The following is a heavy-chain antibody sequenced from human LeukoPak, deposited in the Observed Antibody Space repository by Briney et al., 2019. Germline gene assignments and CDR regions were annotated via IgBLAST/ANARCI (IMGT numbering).Heavy chain of an antibody. V-gene: IGHV1-69*04. CDR3: ARDSGQLVPPLYGMDV. CDR2: VIPILGIA. Sequence: GASVKVSCKASGGTFSSYAISWVRQAPGQGLEWMGRVIPILGIANYAQKFQGRVTITADKSASTAYMELSSLRSEDTAVYYCARDSGQLVPPLYGMDVWGQGTTVTVSS. CDR1: GGTFSSYA. D-gene: IGHD6-13*01. J-gene: IGHJ6*02.